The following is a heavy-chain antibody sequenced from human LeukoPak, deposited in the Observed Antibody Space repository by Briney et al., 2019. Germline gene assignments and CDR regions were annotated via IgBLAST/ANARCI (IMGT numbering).Heavy chain of an antibody. J-gene: IGHJ4*02. D-gene: IGHD2-8*01. V-gene: IGHV1-69*06. CDR3: RAMYAVHNYIIEDDF. CDR1: GGTFSSYA. Sequence: ASVKVSCKASGGTFSSYAYSWVRQAPGQGLEWMGGIIPIFGTANYAQKFQGKVTITADISTTTVYMVLSSLRSEKTALYYWRAMYAVHNYIIEDDFWGQGTLVTVSS. CDR2: IIPIFGTA.